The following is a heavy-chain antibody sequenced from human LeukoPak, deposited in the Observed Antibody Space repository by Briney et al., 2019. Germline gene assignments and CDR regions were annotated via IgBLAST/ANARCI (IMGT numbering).Heavy chain of an antibody. CDR3: ASASGKFDY. Sequence: PGGSLRLSCAASGFTFSSYSMNWVRQAPGEGLEWVSSISSSSSYIYYADSVKGRFTISRDNSKNTLYLQMNSLRAEDTAVYYCASASGKFDYWGQGTLVTVSS. D-gene: IGHD2-15*01. V-gene: IGHV3-21*01. CDR2: ISSSSSYI. J-gene: IGHJ4*02. CDR1: GFTFSSYS.